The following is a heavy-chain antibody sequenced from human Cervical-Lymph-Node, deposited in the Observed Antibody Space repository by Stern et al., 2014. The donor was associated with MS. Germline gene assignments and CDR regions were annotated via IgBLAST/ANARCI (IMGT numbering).Heavy chain of an antibody. CDR2: ISSSSSTI. V-gene: IGHV3-48*02. J-gene: IGHJ5*02. D-gene: IGHD1-26*01. Sequence: VQLVESGGGLVQPGGSLRLSCAASGFTFSSYSMNWVRQAPGKGLERVSYISSSSSTIYYADSVKGRFTISRDNAKNSLYLQMNSLRDEDTAVYYCARQGVGATVYNWFDPWGQGTLVTVSS. CDR1: GFTFSSYS. CDR3: ARQGVGATVYNWFDP.